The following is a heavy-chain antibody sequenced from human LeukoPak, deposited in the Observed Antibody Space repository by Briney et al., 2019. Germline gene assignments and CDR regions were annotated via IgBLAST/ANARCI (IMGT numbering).Heavy chain of an antibody. J-gene: IGHJ4*02. CDR3: ARASSGWQFDY. CDR2: ISGSSTST. Sequence: GGSLRLSCAASGFTFSDYYMIWIRQAPGKGLEWVSHISGSSTSTNFADSVKGRFTISRDNAKNSLFPQMNSLRAEGTAVYFCARASSGWQFDYWGQGTLVTVSS. D-gene: IGHD6-19*01. V-gene: IGHV3-11*06. CDR1: GFTFSDYY.